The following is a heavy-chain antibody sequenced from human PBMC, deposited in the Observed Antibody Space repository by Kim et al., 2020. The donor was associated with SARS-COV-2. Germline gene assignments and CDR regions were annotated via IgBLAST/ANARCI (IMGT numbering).Heavy chain of an antibody. J-gene: IGHJ4*02. CDR2: MNPNSGNT. CDR1: GYTFTSYD. D-gene: IGHD5-12*01. CDR3: ARGWDIVATEEGAYY. V-gene: IGHV1-8*01. Sequence: ASVKVSCKASGYTFTSYDINWVRQATGQGLEWMGWMNPNSGNTGYAQKFQGRVTMTRNTSISTAYMELSSLRSEDTAVYYCARGWDIVATEEGAYYWGQGTLVTVSS.